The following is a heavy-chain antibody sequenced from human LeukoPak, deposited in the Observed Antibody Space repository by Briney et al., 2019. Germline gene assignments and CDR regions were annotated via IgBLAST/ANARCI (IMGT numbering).Heavy chain of an antibody. Sequence: ASVKVSCKASGYTFSIYYMHWVRQAPGQGLEWMGKINPSGGSISYAQKFQGRVTMTRDMSTSTAYMELSSLRSEDTAVYYCARANDRYCSSTSCYRNYYYYYMDVWGKGTTVTVSS. J-gene: IGHJ6*03. V-gene: IGHV1-46*01. CDR3: ARANDRYCSSTSCYRNYYYYYMDV. CDR2: INPSGGSI. CDR1: GYTFSIYY. D-gene: IGHD2-2*01.